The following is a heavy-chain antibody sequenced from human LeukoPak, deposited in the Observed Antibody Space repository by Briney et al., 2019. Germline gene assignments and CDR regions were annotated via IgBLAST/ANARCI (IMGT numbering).Heavy chain of an antibody. CDR1: GFTFSSYS. Sequence: GGSLRLSCAASGFTFSSYSMNWVRQAPGKGLEWVSSISSSSSYIYYADSVKGRFTISRDNAKNSLYLQMNSLRAEDTAVYYCARGNYVWGSYRDKDAFDIWAKGRWSPSLQ. CDR3: ARGNYVWGSYRDKDAFDI. D-gene: IGHD3-16*02. V-gene: IGHV3-21*01. J-gene: IGHJ3*02. CDR2: ISSSSSYI.